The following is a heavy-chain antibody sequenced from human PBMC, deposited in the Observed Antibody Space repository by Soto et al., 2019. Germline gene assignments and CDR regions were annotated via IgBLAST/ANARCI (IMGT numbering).Heavy chain of an antibody. V-gene: IGHV3-33*01. CDR1: GFTFSNYG. J-gene: IGHJ3*02. CDR3: VRERAPFDAFDI. CDR2: IWSNGINK. Sequence: QVQLVESGGGVVQPGRSLRLSCVASGFTFSNYGMHWVRQAPGKGLEWVTVIWSNGINKYYADSVRGRFTTSRDNSKNTVSLQMNSLRDEDTAVYYCVRERAPFDAFDIWGQGTMVTVSS.